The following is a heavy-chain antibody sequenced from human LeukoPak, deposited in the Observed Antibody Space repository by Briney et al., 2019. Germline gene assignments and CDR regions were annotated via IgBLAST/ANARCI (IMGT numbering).Heavy chain of an antibody. V-gene: IGHV3-11*01. D-gene: IGHD3-10*01. CDR1: GFTFSGYY. Sequence: GGSLRLSCAASGFTFSGYYMSWIRQAPGKGLEWVSYISTTATTIYYADSVKGRFTISRDNAKNSLYLQMNSLRAEDTAVYYCARVLDGSNDCWGQGTLVTVSS. J-gene: IGHJ4*02. CDR2: ISTTATTI. CDR3: ARVLDGSNDC.